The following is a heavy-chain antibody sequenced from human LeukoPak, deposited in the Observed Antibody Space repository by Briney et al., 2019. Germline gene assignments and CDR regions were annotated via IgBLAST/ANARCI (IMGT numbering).Heavy chain of an antibody. Sequence: GGSLRLSCAASGFTFSNYAMSWVRQAPGKGLEWVSVISGSGGSTFYADSVKGRFTISRDNSKNTLYLQMNSLRAEDRAIYYCAKKGYYDGSGYYMYYFDHWGQGTLVTVSS. J-gene: IGHJ4*02. V-gene: IGHV3-23*01. CDR2: ISGSGGST. D-gene: IGHD3-22*01. CDR3: AKKGYYDGSGYYMYYFDH. CDR1: GFTFSNYA.